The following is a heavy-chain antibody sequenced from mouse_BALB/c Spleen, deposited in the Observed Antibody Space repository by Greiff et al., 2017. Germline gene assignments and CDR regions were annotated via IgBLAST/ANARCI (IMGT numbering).Heavy chain of an antibody. CDR2: IYPGSGST. J-gene: IGHJ3*01. Sequence: LKQPGSELVRPGASVKLSCKASGYTFTSYWMHWVKQRHGQGLEWIGNIYPGSGSTNYDEKFKSKGTLTVDTSSSTAYMHLSSLTSEDSAVYYCTRGAWFAYWGQGTLVTVSA. V-gene: IGHV1S22*01. CDR3: TRGAWFAY. CDR1: GYTFTSYW.